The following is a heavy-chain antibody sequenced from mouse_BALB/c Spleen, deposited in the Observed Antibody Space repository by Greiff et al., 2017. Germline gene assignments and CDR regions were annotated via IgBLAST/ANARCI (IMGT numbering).Heavy chain of an antibody. Sequence: EVKLVESGGDLVKPGGSLKLSCAAPGFTFSSYGMSWVRQTPDKRLEWVATISSGGSYTYYPDSVKGRFTISRDNAKNTLNLQMSSLKSEDTAMYYCARHDGSPYFDYWGQGTTLTVSS. J-gene: IGHJ2*01. CDR2: ISSGGSYT. D-gene: IGHD1-1*01. CDR3: ARHDGSPYFDY. V-gene: IGHV5-6*02. CDR1: GFTFSSYG.